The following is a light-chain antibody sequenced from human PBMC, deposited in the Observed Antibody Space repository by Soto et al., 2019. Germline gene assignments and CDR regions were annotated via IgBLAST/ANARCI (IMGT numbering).Light chain of an antibody. J-gene: IGLJ2*01. CDR2: DND. CDR1: GSNIGKNF. Sequence: QSVLTQPPSVSAAPGQKVTISCSGSGSNIGKNFVSWYQQLPGTAPKLLIYDNDKRPSGIPDRFSGSKSGTSATLGITGLQTGDEADYYCGTWDSSLGAGVFGGGTKLTVL. CDR3: GTWDSSLGAGV. V-gene: IGLV1-51*01.